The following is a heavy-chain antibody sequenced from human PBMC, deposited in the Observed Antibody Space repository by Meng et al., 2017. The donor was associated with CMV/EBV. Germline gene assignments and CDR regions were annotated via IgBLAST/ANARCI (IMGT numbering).Heavy chain of an antibody. CDR1: GGSISSSNW. V-gene: IGHV4-4*02. Sequence: SETLSLTCAVSGGSISSSNWWSWVRQPPGKGLEWIGEIYHSGSTNYNPSLKSRVTISVDKSKNQFSLKLSSVTAADTAVYYCARSLYCSSTSCYLEGMDVWGQGTMVTVSS. CDR3: ARSLYCSSTSCYLEGMDV. D-gene: IGHD2-2*01. CDR2: IYHSGST. J-gene: IGHJ6*02.